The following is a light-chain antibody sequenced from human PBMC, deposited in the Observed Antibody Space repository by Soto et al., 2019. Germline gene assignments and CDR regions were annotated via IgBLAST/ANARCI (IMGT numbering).Light chain of an antibody. V-gene: IGLV2-14*01. CDR1: SSDVGAYNR. Sequence: QSALTQPASVSGSPGQSITISCTGTSSDVGAYNRVSWYQHHPGKAPKLMIYAVSNRPSGVSNRCSGSKSGNTASLTISGLQAEDEADYYWHSFTTSITRVFGGGTKLTVL. J-gene: IGLJ3*02. CDR3: HSFTTSITRV. CDR2: AVS.